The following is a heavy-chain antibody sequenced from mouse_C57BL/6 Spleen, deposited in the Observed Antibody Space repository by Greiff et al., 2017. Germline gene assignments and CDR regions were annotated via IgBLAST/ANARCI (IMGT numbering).Heavy chain of an antibody. V-gene: IGHV1-5*01. D-gene: IGHD1-1*01. Sequence: VQLKQSGTVLARPGASVKMSCKTSGYTFTSYWMHWVKQRPGQGLEWIGAIYPGNSDTSYNQKFKGKAKLTAVTSASTAYMELSSLTNEDSAVYYCTRFITTGRTLYYAMDYWGQGTSVTVSS. CDR3: TRFITTGRTLYYAMDY. J-gene: IGHJ4*01. CDR2: IYPGNSDT. CDR1: GYTFTSYW.